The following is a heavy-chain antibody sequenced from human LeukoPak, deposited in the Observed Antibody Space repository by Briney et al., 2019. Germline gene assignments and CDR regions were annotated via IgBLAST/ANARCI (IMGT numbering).Heavy chain of an antibody. D-gene: IGHD5-12*01. CDR3: ARVPLGYSGAYYFDY. J-gene: IGHJ4*02. CDR1: GGSIRSYY. CDR2: ISSSGST. V-gene: IGHV4-4*09. Sequence: PSETLSLTCTVSGGSIRSYYWSWLRQPPGKGLEWIGYISSSGSTNDNPSLRSRVTISVDTSKNQFFLNLSSVSAADTAVYYCARVPLGYSGAYYFDYWGPGTLVTVSP.